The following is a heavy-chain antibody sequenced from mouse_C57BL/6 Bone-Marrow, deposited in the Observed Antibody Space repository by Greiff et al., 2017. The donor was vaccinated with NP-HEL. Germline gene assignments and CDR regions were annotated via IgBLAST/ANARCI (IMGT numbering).Heavy chain of an antibody. J-gene: IGHJ3*01. Sequence: EVQVVESGGGLVKPGGSLKLSCAASGFTFSSYAMSWVRQTPEKRLEWVATISDGGSYTYYPDNVKGRFTISRDHAKNNLYLQMSHLKSEDTAMYYCARDTGGIYYDYDERFAYWGQGTLVTVSA. D-gene: IGHD2-4*01. CDR3: ARDTGGIYYDYDERFAY. CDR2: ISDGGSYT. V-gene: IGHV5-4*01. CDR1: GFTFSSYA.